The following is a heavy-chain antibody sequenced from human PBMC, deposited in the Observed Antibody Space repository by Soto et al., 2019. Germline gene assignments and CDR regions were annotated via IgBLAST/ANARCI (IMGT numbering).Heavy chain of an antibody. CDR3: ASSRDSSWYND. CDR1: GGSISSGDYY. D-gene: IGHD6-13*01. Sequence: SETLSLTCTVSGGSISSGDYYWSWIRQPPGKGLEWIGYIYYSGSTYYNPSLKSRVTISVDTSKNQFSLKLSSVTAADTAVYYCASSRDSSWYNDWGQGTLVTVSS. CDR2: IYYSGST. V-gene: IGHV4-30-4*01. J-gene: IGHJ4*02.